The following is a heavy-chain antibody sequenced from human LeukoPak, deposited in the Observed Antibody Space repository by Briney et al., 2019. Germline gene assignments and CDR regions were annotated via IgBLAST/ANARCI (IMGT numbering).Heavy chain of an antibody. CDR2: IYYSGST. J-gene: IGHJ4*02. Sequence: SETLSLTCTVSGGSISSGDYYWSWIRQPPGKGLEWIGYIYYSGSTYYNPSLKSRVTISVDTSKNQFSLKLSSVTAADTAVYYCARDRMYSSGWAVWGQGTLVTVSS. V-gene: IGHV4-30-4*02. D-gene: IGHD6-19*01. CDR1: GGSISSGDYY. CDR3: ARDRMYSSGWAV.